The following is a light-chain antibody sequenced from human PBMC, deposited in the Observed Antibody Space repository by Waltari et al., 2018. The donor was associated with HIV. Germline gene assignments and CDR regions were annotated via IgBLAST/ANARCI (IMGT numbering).Light chain of an antibody. V-gene: IGLV2-11*01. CDR2: DAS. CDR1: SSDVGGYHF. CDR3: CSYAGYYTLV. J-gene: IGLJ2*01. Sequence: QSALTQPRSVSGSPGQSVPIPCTGTSSDVGGYHFVSWYQQHPGKAPKFIIYDASKRPSGVPDRFSGSKSGNTASLTISGLQAEDEADYYCCSYAGYYTLVFGGGTKLTVL.